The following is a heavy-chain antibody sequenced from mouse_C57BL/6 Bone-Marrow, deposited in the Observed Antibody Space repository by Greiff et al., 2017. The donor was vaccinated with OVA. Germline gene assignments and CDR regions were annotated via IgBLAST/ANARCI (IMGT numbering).Heavy chain of an antibody. Sequence: VQLQQSGAELMKPGASVKLSCKATGYTFTGYWIEWVKQRPGHGLEWIGEILPGSGSTNYNEKFKGKATFTADTSSNTAYMQLSSLTTEDSAIYYSARWDYYGSSFYWYFDVWGTGTTVTVSS. CDR2: ILPGSGST. CDR1: GYTFTGYW. J-gene: IGHJ1*03. V-gene: IGHV1-9*01. D-gene: IGHD1-1*01. CDR3: ARWDYYGSSFYWYFDV.